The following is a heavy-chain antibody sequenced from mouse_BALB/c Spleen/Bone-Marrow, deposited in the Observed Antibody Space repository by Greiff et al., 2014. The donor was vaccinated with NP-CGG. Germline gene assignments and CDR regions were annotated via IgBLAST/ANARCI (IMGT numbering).Heavy chain of an antibody. D-gene: IGHD2-9*01. CDR2: IYPGSGST. CDR3: TRGGAYYAYDGAWFAY. CDR1: GYTFTSYW. Sequence: LQESGSALVRPGASVKLSCKASGYTFTSYWMHWVKQRPGQGLEWIGNIYPGSGSTNYNEKFKSKATLTVDTSSSTAYMQLSSLTSEDSAVYYCTRGGAYYAYDGAWFAYWGQGTLVTVSA. J-gene: IGHJ3*01. V-gene: IGHV1S22*01.